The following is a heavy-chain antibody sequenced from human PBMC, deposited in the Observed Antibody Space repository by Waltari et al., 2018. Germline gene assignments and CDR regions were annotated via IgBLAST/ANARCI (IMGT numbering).Heavy chain of an antibody. V-gene: IGHV4-30-4*08. Sequence: QVQLQESGPGLVKPSQTLSLTCTVSGGSISSGDYYWTWIRQPPGKGLEWIGYIYYSGSTYYNPSLKSRVTISVDTSKNQFSLKLSSVTAADTAVYYCAGQLGYCSGGSCSVDAFDIWGQGTMVTVSS. CDR1: GGSISSGDYY. D-gene: IGHD2-15*01. J-gene: IGHJ3*02. CDR2: IYYSGST. CDR3: AGQLGYCSGGSCSVDAFDI.